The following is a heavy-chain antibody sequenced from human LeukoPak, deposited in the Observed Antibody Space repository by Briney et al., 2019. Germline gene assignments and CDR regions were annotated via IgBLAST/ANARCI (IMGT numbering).Heavy chain of an antibody. CDR1: GYTFTGYY. V-gene: IGHV1-18*04. J-gene: IGHJ6*02. CDR2: ISAYNGNT. CDR3: ARDFWSGYGMDV. D-gene: IGHD3-3*01. Sequence: GASVKVSCKASGYTFTGYYMHWVRQAPGQGLEWMGWISAYNGNTNYAQKLQGRVTMTTDTSTSTAYMELRSLRSDDTAVYYCARDFWSGYGMDVWGQGTTVTVSS.